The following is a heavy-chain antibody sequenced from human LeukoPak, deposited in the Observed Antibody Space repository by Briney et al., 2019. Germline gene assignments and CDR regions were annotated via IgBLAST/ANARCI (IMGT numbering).Heavy chain of an antibody. CDR2: IYSGGNT. V-gene: IGHV3-53*01. CDR3: ASSGTVIRGGIDY. D-gene: IGHD3-10*01. CDR1: GFTVSTSY. Sequence: GGSLRLSCAASGFTVSTSYMTWVRQAPGKGLEWVSLIYSGGNTYYADSVKGRFTISRDTSKNTLHLQMNSLRAEDTAVYYCASSGTVIRGGIDYWGQGTLVTVSS. J-gene: IGHJ4*02.